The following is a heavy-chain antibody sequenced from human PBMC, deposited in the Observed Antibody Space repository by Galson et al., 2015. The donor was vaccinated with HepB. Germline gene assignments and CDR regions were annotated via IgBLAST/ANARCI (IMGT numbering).Heavy chain of an antibody. J-gene: IGHJ2*01. Sequence: SLRLSCAASTFIFNTYSMNWVRQAPGKGLEWVANINQDGSEKYYVDSVKGRFTISRDNAKNSLYVQMNSLRAEDTAVYYCARDYDPAARPQSYLDLWGRGTLVTVSS. CDR1: TFIFNTYS. V-gene: IGHV3-7*01. CDR3: ARDYDPAARPQSYLDL. D-gene: IGHD3-3*01. CDR2: INQDGSEK.